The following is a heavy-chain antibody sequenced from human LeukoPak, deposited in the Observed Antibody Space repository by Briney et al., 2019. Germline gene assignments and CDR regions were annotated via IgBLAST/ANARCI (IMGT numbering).Heavy chain of an antibody. CDR3: ARVGHFSSGWYYFDY. J-gene: IGHJ4*02. CDR2: IYYSGST. D-gene: IGHD6-19*01. Sequence: SETLSLTCTVSGDPISSYYWSWIRQPPGKGLEWIGYIYYSGSTNYNPSLKSRVTISVDTSKNQFSLKLSSVTAADTAVYYCARVGHFSSGWYYFDYWGQGTLVTVSS. V-gene: IGHV4-59*01. CDR1: GDPISSYY.